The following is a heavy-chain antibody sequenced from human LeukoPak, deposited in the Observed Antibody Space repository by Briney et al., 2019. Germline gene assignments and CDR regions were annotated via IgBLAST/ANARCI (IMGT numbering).Heavy chain of an antibody. Sequence: SETLSLTCTVSGGSFSSGSYYWSWIRQPPGKGLEWIGYIYYSGSTNYNPSLKSRVTISVDTSKNQFSLKLSSVTAADTAVYYCARRYSSGWYPVFDYWGQGTLVTVSS. J-gene: IGHJ4*02. CDR3: ARRYSSGWYPVFDY. CDR1: GGSFSSGSYY. V-gene: IGHV4-61*01. D-gene: IGHD6-19*01. CDR2: IYYSGST.